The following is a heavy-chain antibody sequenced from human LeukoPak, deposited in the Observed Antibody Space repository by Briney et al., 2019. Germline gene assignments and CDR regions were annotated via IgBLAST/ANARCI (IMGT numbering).Heavy chain of an antibody. D-gene: IGHD3-9*01. CDR3: ARDSVGLLTGLHY. J-gene: IGHJ4*02. CDR1: GFSFTSYW. Sequence: GGSLRLSCAASGFSFTSYWMHWVRHAPGKGLVWVSRIKGDGSSISYADSVEGRFTISRDNAKNSLFLQMNSLRAEDTAVYYCARDSVGLLTGLHYWGQGTLVTVSS. CDR2: IKGDGSSI. V-gene: IGHV3-74*01.